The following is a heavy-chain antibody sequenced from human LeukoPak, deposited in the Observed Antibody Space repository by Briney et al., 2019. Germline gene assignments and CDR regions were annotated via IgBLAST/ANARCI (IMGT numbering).Heavy chain of an antibody. Sequence: PSETLSLTCTVSDGSISSHYWSWIRQPPGKGLEWIGYIYYSGSTNYNPSFKSRVTISVDTSKNQFSLKLSSVTAADTAVYYCARDHPTGGYYYYMDVWGKGTTVTVSS. CDR3: ARDHPTGGYYYYMDV. J-gene: IGHJ6*03. CDR2: IYYSGST. V-gene: IGHV4-59*11. D-gene: IGHD7-27*01. CDR1: DGSISSHY.